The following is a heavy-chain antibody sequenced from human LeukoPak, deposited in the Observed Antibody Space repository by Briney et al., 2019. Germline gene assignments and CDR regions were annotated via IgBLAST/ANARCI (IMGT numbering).Heavy chain of an antibody. J-gene: IGHJ5*02. CDR1: GGSISSGDYY. CDR3: ARSGCSSTSCLFDP. Sequence: SETLSLTCTVSGGSISSGDYYWSWIRQPPGKGLEWIGYIYYSGSTYYNPSLKSRVTMSVDTSKNQFSLKLSSVTAADTAVYYCARSGCSSTSCLFDPWGQGTLVTVSS. D-gene: IGHD2-2*01. CDR2: IYYSGST. V-gene: IGHV4-30-4*01.